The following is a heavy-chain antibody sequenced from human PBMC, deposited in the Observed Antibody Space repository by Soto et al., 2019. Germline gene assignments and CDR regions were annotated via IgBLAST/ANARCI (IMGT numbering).Heavy chain of an antibody. J-gene: IGHJ5*02. CDR2: VYTSRTT. CDR1: GGSIRNYY. Sequence: SETLSLTCTVSGGSIRNYYWSWIRQPAGRGLEWIGRVYTSRTTNYNPSLKSRVTMSVDTSHNQVTLKLTSVTASDTAVYYCARDESYDSNNWFDTWGRGTLVTVSS. CDR3: ARDESYDSNNWFDT. V-gene: IGHV4-4*07. D-gene: IGHD3-22*01.